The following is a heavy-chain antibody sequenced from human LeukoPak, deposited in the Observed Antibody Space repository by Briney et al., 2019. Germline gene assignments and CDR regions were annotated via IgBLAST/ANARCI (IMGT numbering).Heavy chain of an antibody. J-gene: IGHJ6*02. CDR3: ARAKEDDQYYYGMDV. CDR1: GGSVSSGSYY. CDR2: IYYSGST. Sequence: SETLSLTCTVSGGSVSSGSYYWSWIRQPPGKGLEWIGYIYYSGSTNYNPSLKSRVTISVDTSKNQFSLKLSSVTAADTAVYYCARAKEDDQYYYGMDVWGQGTTVTVSS. D-gene: IGHD1-1*01. V-gene: IGHV4-61*01.